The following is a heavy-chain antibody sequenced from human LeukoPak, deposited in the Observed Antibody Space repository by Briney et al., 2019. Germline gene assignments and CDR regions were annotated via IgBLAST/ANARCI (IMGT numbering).Heavy chain of an antibody. Sequence: GGSLRLSCVVSGFTFSDYIMNWVRQPPGKGLEWISYISTGGDTIYYADSVRGRFTISSDNAKKSLYLRMNSLRAEDTAVYYCARGPPLFAPWGQGTLVTVSS. CDR1: GFTFSDYI. J-gene: IGHJ5*02. CDR3: ARGPPLFAP. CDR2: ISTGGDTI. V-gene: IGHV3-48*01.